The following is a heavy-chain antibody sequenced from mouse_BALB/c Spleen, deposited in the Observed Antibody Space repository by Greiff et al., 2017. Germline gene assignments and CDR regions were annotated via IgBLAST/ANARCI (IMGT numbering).Heavy chain of an antibody. Sequence: EVQVVESGGGLVKPGGSLKLSCAASGFTFSSYAMSWVRQSPEKRLEWVAEISSGGSYTYYPDTVTGRFTISRDNAKNTLYLEMSSLRSEDTAMYYCARVITNYYAMDYWGQGTSVTVSS. D-gene: IGHD2-4*01. CDR3: ARVITNYYAMDY. J-gene: IGHJ4*01. V-gene: IGHV5-9-4*01. CDR2: ISSGGSYT. CDR1: GFTFSSYA.